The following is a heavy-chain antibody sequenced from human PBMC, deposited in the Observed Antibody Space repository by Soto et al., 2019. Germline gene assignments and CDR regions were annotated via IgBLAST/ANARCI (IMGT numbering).Heavy chain of an antibody. CDR3: ARDLATDY. D-gene: IGHD5-12*01. CDR2: ISSSSSYI. J-gene: IGHJ4*02. CDR1: RFTFSSYS. Sequence: PGGSMRLSCAASRFTFSSYSMNWVGQANGKGLEWVSSISSSSSYIYYADSVKGRFTISRDNAKNSLYLQMNSLRADDTAVYYCARDLATDYWRQGTLVSVYS. V-gene: IGHV3-21*01.